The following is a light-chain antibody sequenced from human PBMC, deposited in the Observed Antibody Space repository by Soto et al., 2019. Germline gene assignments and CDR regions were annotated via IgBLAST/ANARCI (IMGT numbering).Light chain of an antibody. CDR1: QSISSY. CDR2: AAS. V-gene: IGKV1-39*01. J-gene: IGKJ1*01. Sequence: DIQMTQSPSSLSASVGDRVTITCRASQSISSYLNWYQQKPGKAPKLLIYAASSLQSGVPSRFSVSGSGTDFTLTISSLQPEDFATYYCQQRYSTPPTFGQGTKVEIK. CDR3: QQRYSTPPT.